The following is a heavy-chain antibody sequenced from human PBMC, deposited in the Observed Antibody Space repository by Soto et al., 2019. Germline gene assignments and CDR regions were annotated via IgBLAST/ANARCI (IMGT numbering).Heavy chain of an antibody. CDR2: INHSGST. CDR3: ARGPYYDILTGYSGVFDY. CDR1: GGSFSGYY. Sequence: QVQLQQWGAGLLKPSETLSLTCAVYGGSFSGYYWSWIRQPPGKGLEWIGEINHSGSTNYNPSLKSRVTISVDTSKTQFSLKLSSVTAADTAVYYCARGPYYDILTGYSGVFDYWGQGTLVTVSS. D-gene: IGHD3-9*01. V-gene: IGHV4-34*01. J-gene: IGHJ4*02.